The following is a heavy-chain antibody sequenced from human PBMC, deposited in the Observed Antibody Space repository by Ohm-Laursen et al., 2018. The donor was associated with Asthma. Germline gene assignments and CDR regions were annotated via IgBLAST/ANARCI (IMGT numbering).Heavy chain of an antibody. CDR3: AKDLDADRSSRPAY. CDR1: GFTFSSYG. J-gene: IGHJ4*02. D-gene: IGHD3-16*01. CDR2: ISYDGSNK. Sequence: SLRLSCAASGFTFSSYGMHWVRQAPGKGLEWVAVISYDGSNKYYADSVKGRFTISRDNSKNTLFLQMNSLRAEDTAVYYCAKDLDADRSSRPAYWGQGTLVTVSS. V-gene: IGHV3-30*18.